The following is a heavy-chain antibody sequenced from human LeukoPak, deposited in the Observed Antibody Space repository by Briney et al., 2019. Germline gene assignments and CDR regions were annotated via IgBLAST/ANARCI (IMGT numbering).Heavy chain of an antibody. V-gene: IGHV3-48*03. CDR2: ISSRGSTI. J-gene: IGHJ4*02. CDR3: ARGYGSGITFDY. D-gene: IGHD3-10*01. Sequence: GGSLRLSCAASGFTFSGYEMNWVRQAPGKGLESVSYISSRGSTISYADSVKGRFTISRDNPKNSLYLQMNSLRAEDTAVYYCARGYGSGITFDYWGQGTLVTVSS. CDR1: GFTFSGYE.